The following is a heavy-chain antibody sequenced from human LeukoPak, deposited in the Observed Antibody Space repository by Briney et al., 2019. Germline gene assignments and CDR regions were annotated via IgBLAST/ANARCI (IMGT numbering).Heavy chain of an antibody. Sequence: PGRSLRLSCAASGFTFSAYGMHWVRQAPGKGLEWITVIYHAGTHYADSVTGRFSISRDNANNTLYLEMSSRRSEDTAMYYCVKGRSEGTSRSSDGLLWDLWGQGALVTVSA. CDR2: IYHAGT. CDR1: GFTFSAYG. V-gene: IGHV3-33*06. D-gene: IGHD2-2*01. J-gene: IGHJ5*02. CDR3: VKGRSEGTSRSSDGLLWDL.